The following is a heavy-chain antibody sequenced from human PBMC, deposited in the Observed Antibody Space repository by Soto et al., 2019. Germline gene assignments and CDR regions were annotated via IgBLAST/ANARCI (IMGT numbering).Heavy chain of an antibody. Sequence: QVQVVESGGGVVQPGRSLRLSCAASGFTFSSYGMHWVRQAPGKGLEWVAVISYDGSNKYYADSVKGRFTISRDNSKNTLYLQMNSLRAEDTAVYYCAKLVDTAMVHSYWGQGTLVTVSS. CDR2: ISYDGSNK. J-gene: IGHJ4*02. D-gene: IGHD5-18*01. CDR1: GFTFSSYG. CDR3: AKLVDTAMVHSY. V-gene: IGHV3-30*18.